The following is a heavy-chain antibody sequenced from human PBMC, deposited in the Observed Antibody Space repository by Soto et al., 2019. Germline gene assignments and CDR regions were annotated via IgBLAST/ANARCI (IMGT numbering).Heavy chain of an antibody. J-gene: IGHJ5*02. CDR3: AGLRITIFGVVTPQFDP. CDR1: GGTFSSYT. Sequence: SVKVSCKASGGTFSSYTISWVRQAPGQGLEWMGRIIPILGIANYAQKFQGRVTITADKSTSTAYMELSSLRSEDTAVYYCAGLRITIFGVVTPQFDPCGQGALVTGSS. D-gene: IGHD3-3*01. V-gene: IGHV1-69*02. CDR2: IIPILGIA.